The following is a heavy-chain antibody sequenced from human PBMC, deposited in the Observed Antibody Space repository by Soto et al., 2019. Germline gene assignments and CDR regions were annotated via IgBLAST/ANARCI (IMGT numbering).Heavy chain of an antibody. V-gene: IGHV3-30*18. CDR3: AKGGSSSARYFDR. D-gene: IGHD6-6*01. CDR1: GFIFSGYS. J-gene: IGHJ5*02. Sequence: QVHLVESGGGVVQPGGSLRLSCAASGFIFSGYSMHWVRQAPGKGLEWVAVISFEGSKKYYANSVEGRFTISRDNSKNTLFLQMNSLRAEDTAVYYCAKGGSSSARYFDRWGQGALVTVSS. CDR2: ISFEGSKK.